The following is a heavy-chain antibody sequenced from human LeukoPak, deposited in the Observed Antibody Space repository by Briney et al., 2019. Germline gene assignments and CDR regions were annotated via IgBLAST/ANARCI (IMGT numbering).Heavy chain of an antibody. Sequence: PSGTLSLACAVSGGSISSSNWWSWVRQPPGKGLEWIGEIYHSGSTNYNPSLKSRVTISVDKSKNQFSLKLSSVTAADTAVYYCARVSRGYTSAGDAFDIWGQGTMVTVSS. CDR3: ARVSRGYTSAGDAFDI. D-gene: IGHD5-18*01. J-gene: IGHJ3*02. CDR2: IYHSGST. V-gene: IGHV4-4*02. CDR1: GGSISSSNW.